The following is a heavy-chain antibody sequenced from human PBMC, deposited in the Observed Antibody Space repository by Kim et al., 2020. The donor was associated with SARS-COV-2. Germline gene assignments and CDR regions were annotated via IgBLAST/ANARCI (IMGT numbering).Heavy chain of an antibody. CDR1: GYTFTSYG. CDR2: ISAYNGNT. J-gene: IGHJ4*02. CDR3: ARDEGWGEKANWNFYRVLDY. V-gene: IGHV1-18*01. Sequence: ASVKVSCKASGYTFTSYGISWVRQAPGQGLEWMGWISAYNGNTNYAQKLQGRVTMTTDTSTSTAYMELRSLRSDDTAVYYCARDEGWGEKANWNFYRVLDYWGQGTLVTVSS. D-gene: IGHD1-7*01.